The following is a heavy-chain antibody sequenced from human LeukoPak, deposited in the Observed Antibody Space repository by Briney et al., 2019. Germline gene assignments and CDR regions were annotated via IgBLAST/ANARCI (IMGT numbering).Heavy chain of an antibody. V-gene: IGHV4-34*01. CDR3: ARYKYYDFWSGALANYYYGMDV. D-gene: IGHD3-3*01. CDR1: GGSFSGYY. CDR2: INHSGST. J-gene: IGHJ6*02. Sequence: SETLSLTCAVYGGSFSGYYWSWIRQPPGKGLEWIGEINHSGSTNYTPSLKSRVTISVDTSKNQFSLKLSSVTAADTAVYYCARYKYYDFWSGALANYYYGMDVWGQGTTVTVSS.